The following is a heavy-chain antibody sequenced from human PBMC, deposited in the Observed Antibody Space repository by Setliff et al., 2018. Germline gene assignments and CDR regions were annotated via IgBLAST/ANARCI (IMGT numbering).Heavy chain of an antibody. CDR2: VYSRGTT. J-gene: IGHJ4*02. V-gene: IGHV4-4*07. CDR1: GGSISGYY. Sequence: PSETLSLTCTVSGGSISGYYWTWIRQPAGKGLEWIGHVYSRGTTNYNPSLKSRLTISADTSKNQFSLRLSSVTAADTAVYYCARGRFQYVGDSYYFDYWGQGDLVTVSS. CDR3: ARGRFQYVGDSYYFDY. D-gene: IGHD4-17*01.